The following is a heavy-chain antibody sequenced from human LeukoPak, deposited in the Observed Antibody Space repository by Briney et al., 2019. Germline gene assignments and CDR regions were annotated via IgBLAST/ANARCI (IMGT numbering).Heavy chain of an antibody. V-gene: IGHV3-30*02. CDR1: GFTFSSYG. Sequence: GGSLRLSCAASGFTFSSYGMHWVRQAPGKGLEWVAFIRYDGSNKYYADSVKGRFTISRDNAKNSLYLQMNSLRAEDTAVYYCAREAWRGYDFSVWGQGTLVTVSS. D-gene: IGHD3-3*01. CDR2: IRYDGSNK. CDR3: AREAWRGYDFSV. J-gene: IGHJ4*02.